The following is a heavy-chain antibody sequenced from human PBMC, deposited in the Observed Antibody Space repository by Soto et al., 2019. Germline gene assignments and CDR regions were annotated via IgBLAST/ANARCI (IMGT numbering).Heavy chain of an antibody. CDR3: ARDRPLGYCSSTSCYTGSNYYYGMDV. CDR1: GHTFTSYG. V-gene: IGHV1-18*04. J-gene: IGHJ6*02. CDR2: ISAYNGNT. Sequence: QVQLVQSGAEVKKPGASVKVSCKASGHTFTSYGISWVRQAPGQGLEWMGWISAYNGNTNYAQKLQGRVTMTTDTSTSTAYMELRSLRSDDTAVYYCARDRPLGYCSSTSCYTGSNYYYGMDVWGQGTTVTVSS. D-gene: IGHD2-2*02.